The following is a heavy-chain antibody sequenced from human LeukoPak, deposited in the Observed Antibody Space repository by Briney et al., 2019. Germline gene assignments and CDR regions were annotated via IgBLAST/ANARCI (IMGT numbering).Heavy chain of an antibody. CDR1: GFTFSNYW. J-gene: IGHJ3*02. Sequence: GGSLRLSCAASGFTFSNYWMSWVRQAPGKGLEWVANIKQDGSEKYYVDSVKGRFIISRDNAKNSLYLQVNSLRADDTAVYYCARAPTYYYDSSGSHDAFDIWGQGTMVTVSS. CDR2: IKQDGSEK. V-gene: IGHV3-7*01. D-gene: IGHD3-22*01. CDR3: ARAPTYYYDSSGSHDAFDI.